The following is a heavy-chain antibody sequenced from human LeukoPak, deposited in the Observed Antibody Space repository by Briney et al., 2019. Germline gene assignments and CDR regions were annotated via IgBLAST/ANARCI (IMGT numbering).Heavy chain of an antibody. V-gene: IGHV3-30-3*01. CDR2: ISYDGSNK. CDR1: GFTFSSYA. Sequence: GRSLRLSCAASGFTFSSYAMHWVRQAPGKGLEGVAVISYDGSNKYYADSVEGRFTISRDNSKNTLYLQMNSLRAEDTAVYYCARDLSSGSGIYFDYWGQGTLVTVSS. D-gene: IGHD6-19*01. J-gene: IGHJ4*02. CDR3: ARDLSSGSGIYFDY.